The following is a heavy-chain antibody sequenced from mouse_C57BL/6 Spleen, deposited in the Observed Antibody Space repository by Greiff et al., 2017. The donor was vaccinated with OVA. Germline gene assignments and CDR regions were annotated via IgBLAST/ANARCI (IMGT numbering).Heavy chain of an antibody. V-gene: IGHV5-9-1*02. CDR1: GFTFSSYA. CDR3: TRDALYGSSYWYFDV. CDR2: ISSGGDYI. J-gene: IGHJ1*03. D-gene: IGHD1-1*01. Sequence: EVKLVESGEGLVKPGGSLKLSCAASGFTFSSYAMSWVRQTPEKRLEWVAYISSGGDYIYYADTVKGRFTISRDNARNTLYLQISSLKSEDTAMYYCTRDALYGSSYWYFDVWGTGTTVTVSS.